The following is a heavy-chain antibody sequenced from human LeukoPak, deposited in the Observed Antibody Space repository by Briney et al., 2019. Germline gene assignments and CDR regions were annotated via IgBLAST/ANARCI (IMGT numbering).Heavy chain of an antibody. CDR2: IYYSGST. Sequence: SETLSLTCTVSGGSISGFYWSWIRQHPGKGLEWIGYIYYSGSTYYNPSLKSRVTISVDTSKNQFSPKLSSVTAADTAVYYCARDGAGAITPWGQGTLVTVSS. V-gene: IGHV4-31*03. J-gene: IGHJ4*02. CDR3: ARDGAGAITP. CDR1: GGSISGFY. D-gene: IGHD1-26*01.